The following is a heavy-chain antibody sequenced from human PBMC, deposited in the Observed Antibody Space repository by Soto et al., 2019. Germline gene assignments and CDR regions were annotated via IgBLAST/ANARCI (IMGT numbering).Heavy chain of an antibody. CDR3: ARIPPGSTRGFDY. D-gene: IGHD3-10*01. V-gene: IGHV2-26*01. CDR1: GFSLSNARMG. J-gene: IGHJ4*02. CDR2: IFSNDEK. Sequence: GSGPTLVNPTETLTLTCTVSGFSLSNARMGVSWIRQPPGKALEWLAHIFSNDEKSYGTSLKSRLTISKDTSKSQVVLTMTNMDPVDTATYYCARIPPGSTRGFDYWGQGTLVTVSS.